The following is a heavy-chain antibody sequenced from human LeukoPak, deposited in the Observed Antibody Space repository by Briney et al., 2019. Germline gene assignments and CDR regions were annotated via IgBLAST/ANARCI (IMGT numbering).Heavy chain of an antibody. J-gene: IGHJ5*02. D-gene: IGHD6-13*01. CDR1: GFTFSDYY. Sequence: GGSLRLSCAASGFTFSDYYMSWIRQAPGKGLEWVSYISSSGSTIYYADSVKGRLTISRDNAKNSLYLQMNSLRAEDTAVYYCARTIRIAAAGTSWFDPWGQGTLVTVSS. CDR2: ISSSGSTI. V-gene: IGHV3-11*01. CDR3: ARTIRIAAAGTSWFDP.